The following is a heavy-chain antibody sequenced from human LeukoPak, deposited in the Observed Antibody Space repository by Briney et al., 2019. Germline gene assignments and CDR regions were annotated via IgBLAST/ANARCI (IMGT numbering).Heavy chain of an antibody. J-gene: IGHJ4*02. CDR2: IYTSGST. CDR3: ARLSADSSSSRGFDY. D-gene: IGHD2-2*01. Sequence: SETLSLTCTVSGASISSYYWTWIRQPAGKGLEWIGRIYTSGSTNYNPSLKSRVAMSVDTSKNQFSLKLSSVTTADTAVYYCARLSADSSSSRGFDYWGQGTLVTVSS. V-gene: IGHV4-4*07. CDR1: GASISSYY.